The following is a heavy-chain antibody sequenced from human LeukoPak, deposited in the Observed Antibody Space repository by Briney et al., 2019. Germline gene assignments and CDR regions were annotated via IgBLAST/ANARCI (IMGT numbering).Heavy chain of an antibody. CDR2: IYPGGSET. V-gene: IGHV5-51*01. D-gene: IGHD5-24*01. J-gene: IGHJ4*02. Sequence: GESLKISCKGLGYIFSSYWSAWVRQRPGKGLEWMGIIYPGGSETRYDPSFEGQVTISADRSTSTAYLQWSSLRASDTAMYYCARANRDGHNQNFDHWGQGTLVSVSS. CDR1: GYIFSSYW. CDR3: ARANRDGHNQNFDH.